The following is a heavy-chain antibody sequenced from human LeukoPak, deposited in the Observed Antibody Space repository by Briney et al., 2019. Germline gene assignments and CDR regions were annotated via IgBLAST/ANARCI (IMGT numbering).Heavy chain of an antibody. Sequence: GAPLKISCKGSGSRFTSYWIGWGRQLPGKGLEWMGIISPGDSDTTYSTSFQAQVTISADKSNSTAYLQWSSLKASDTAMYYCARTCRYSGSYSCPYGYWGQGTLVNVSS. CDR1: GSRFTSYW. CDR2: ISPGDSDT. V-gene: IGHV5-51*01. J-gene: IGHJ4*01. CDR3: ARTCRYSGSYSCPYGY. D-gene: IGHD1-26*01.